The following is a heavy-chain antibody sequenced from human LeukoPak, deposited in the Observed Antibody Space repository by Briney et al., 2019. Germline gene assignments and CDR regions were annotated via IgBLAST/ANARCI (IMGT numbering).Heavy chain of an antibody. V-gene: IGHV4-39*01. Sequence: SETLSLTCTVSGGSISNSSYYWGWIRQPPGKDLEWIGSIYYRGSTYYNASLKSRVTMSVDTSKNRVSPKLSSVTAADTAVYYCARHRIHSFDYWGQGTLVTVSS. CDR3: ARHRIHSFDY. J-gene: IGHJ4*02. D-gene: IGHD2/OR15-2a*01. CDR2: IYYRGST. CDR1: GGSISNSSYY.